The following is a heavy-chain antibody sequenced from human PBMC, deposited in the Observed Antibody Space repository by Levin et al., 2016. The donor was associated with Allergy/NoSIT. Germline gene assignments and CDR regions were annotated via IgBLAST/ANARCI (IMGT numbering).Heavy chain of an antibody. CDR3: ARGHGAGPLLHFFDY. CDR2: ISPYNGDT. D-gene: IGHD2/OR15-2a*01. J-gene: IGHJ4*02. Sequence: SVKVSCKASGYTFYNFDINWVRQAPGQGLEWLGWISPYNGDTNYAQRFQGRVTMTTDTSTSTAYMDLRSLRSDDTAVYYCARGHGAGPLLHFFDYWGQGVLVTVSS. CDR1: GYTFYNFD. V-gene: IGHV1-18*01.